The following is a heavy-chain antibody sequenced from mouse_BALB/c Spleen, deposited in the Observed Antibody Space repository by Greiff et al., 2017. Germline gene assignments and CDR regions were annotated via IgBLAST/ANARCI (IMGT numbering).Heavy chain of an antibody. CDR2: ISYDGSN. CDR1: GYSITSGYY. CDR3: ARGGEYDGYYPAWFAY. J-gene: IGHJ3*01. D-gene: IGHD2-3*01. Sequence: EVQLQQSGPGLVKPSQSLSLTCSVTGYSITSGYYWNWIRQFPGNKLEWMGYISYDGSNNYNPSLKNRISITRDTSKNQFFLKLNSVTTEDTATYYCARGGEYDGYYPAWFAYWGQGTLVTVSA. V-gene: IGHV3-6*02.